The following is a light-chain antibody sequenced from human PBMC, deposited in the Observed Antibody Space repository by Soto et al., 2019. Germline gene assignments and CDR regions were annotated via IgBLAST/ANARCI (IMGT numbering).Light chain of an antibody. V-gene: IGLV1-44*01. CDR2: GSS. J-gene: IGLJ1*01. CDR1: ISTIGSNS. CDR3: ATWAGSLKYLHV. Sequence: QSALTQPPSASGTPGQRVTISCSGSISTIGSNSVNWFQQHPGTAPKLLIYGSSERPSGVPDRFSASKSGTSASLAISGLQSEDEADYYCATWAGSLKYLHVFGTGTKVTVL.